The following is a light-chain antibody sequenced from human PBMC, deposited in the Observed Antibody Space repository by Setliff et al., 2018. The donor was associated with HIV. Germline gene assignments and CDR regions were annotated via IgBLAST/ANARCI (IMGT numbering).Light chain of an antibody. V-gene: IGLV1-44*01. CDR1: SSNIGSNT. CDR3: AAWDDSLNGVV. J-gene: IGLJ2*01. CDR2: SNN. Sequence: VLTQPPSASGTPGQRVTISCSGSSSNIGSNTVNWYQQLPGTAPKLLIYSNNQRPSGVPDRFSGSKSGTSASLAISGLQSEDEADYYCAAWDDSLNGVVFGGGTKVTVL.